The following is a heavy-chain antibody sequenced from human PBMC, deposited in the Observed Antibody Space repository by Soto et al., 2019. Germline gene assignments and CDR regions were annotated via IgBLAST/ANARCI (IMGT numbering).Heavy chain of an antibody. D-gene: IGHD5-12*01. CDR2: VYHTGST. Sequence: SETLSLTCTVSGASISSSYWSWIRQSPGKGLEWIGYVYHTGSTNYNPSLKSRVTISLDTSKSQFSLNLTSLTTADTAVYFCARGGTRYSTVASEVGGLDYWGQGSLVTVSS. CDR1: GASISSSY. V-gene: IGHV4-59*01. CDR3: ARGGTRYSTVASEVGGLDY. J-gene: IGHJ4*02.